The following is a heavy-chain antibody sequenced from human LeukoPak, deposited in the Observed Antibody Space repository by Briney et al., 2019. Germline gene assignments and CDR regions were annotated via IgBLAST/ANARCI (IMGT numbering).Heavy chain of an antibody. D-gene: IGHD4/OR15-4a*01. CDR1: GGSISSFY. Sequence: PSETLSLTCTVSGGSISSFYWSWIRQPPGNGLEWIGHIFYSGSTNYNPSLKSRVTISVDTSKNQFSLKLNSVTAADTALYYRARGAGAKSFDYWGQGTLVTVSS. CDR3: ARGAGAKSFDY. CDR2: IFYSGST. J-gene: IGHJ4*02. V-gene: IGHV4-59*01.